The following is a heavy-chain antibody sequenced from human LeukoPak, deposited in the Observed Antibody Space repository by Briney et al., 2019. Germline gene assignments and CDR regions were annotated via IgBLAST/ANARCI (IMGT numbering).Heavy chain of an antibody. Sequence: GGSLRLSCAASGFTFSVYGMHWVRQAPGKGLEWVATISNDGSNEYYADSVKGRFTISRDNSKNTIYLQMNSLRGEDTAVYYCARDRGIVGPTGYYFDYWGQGTLVTVSS. J-gene: IGHJ4*02. CDR1: GFTFSVYG. V-gene: IGHV3-30-3*01. CDR2: ISNDGSNE. CDR3: ARDRGIVGPTGYYFDY. D-gene: IGHD1-26*01.